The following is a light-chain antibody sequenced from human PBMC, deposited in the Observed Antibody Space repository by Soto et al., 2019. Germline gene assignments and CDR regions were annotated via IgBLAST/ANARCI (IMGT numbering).Light chain of an antibody. V-gene: IGKV1-5*01. CDR2: DAS. J-gene: IGKJ4*01. CDR1: RSISNW. CDR3: QQYGSFSPIT. Sequence: DIQMTQSPSTLSASVGDRATITCRASRSISNWLGWYQLRPGIAPKLLIFDASILQSGVPSRFSGSGSGTEFTLSISRLQTDDFATYYCQQYGSFSPITFGGGTKVDIK.